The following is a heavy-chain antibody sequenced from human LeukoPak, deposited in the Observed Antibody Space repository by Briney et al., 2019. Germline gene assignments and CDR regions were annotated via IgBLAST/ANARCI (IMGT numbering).Heavy chain of an antibody. CDR1: GFTFSSYA. CDR3: AKRGSQGHHAVAGSLDY. J-gene: IGHJ4*01. V-gene: IGHV3-23*01. CDR2: ISGSGGST. Sequence: GGSLRLSCAASGFTFSSYAMSWVRQAPGKGLEWVSAISGSGGSTYYADSVKGRFTISRDNSKNTLYLQMNSLRAEDTAVYYCAKRGSQGHHAVAGSLDYWGXGTLVTVSS. D-gene: IGHD6-19*01.